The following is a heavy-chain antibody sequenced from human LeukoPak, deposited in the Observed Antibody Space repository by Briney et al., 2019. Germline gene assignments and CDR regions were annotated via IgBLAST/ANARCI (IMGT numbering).Heavy chain of an antibody. D-gene: IGHD5-24*01. V-gene: IGHV3-23*01. CDR1: GFTFSNYA. J-gene: IGHJ4*02. Sequence: GGSLRLSCAASGFTFSNYAMSWVRQVPGKGLGWVSAISGSGGNTFYADSVKGRFTISRDNSKSTLYLQVNSLRAADTAIYYCAKVQEMDTILPPFHYWGQGTPVTVSS. CDR3: AKVQEMDTILPPFHY. CDR2: ISGSGGNT.